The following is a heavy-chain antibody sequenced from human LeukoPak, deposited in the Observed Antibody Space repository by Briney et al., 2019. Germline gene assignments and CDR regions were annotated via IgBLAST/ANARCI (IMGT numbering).Heavy chain of an antibody. J-gene: IGHJ4*02. Sequence: RASVKVSCKAPGYTFTGYYMHWVRQAPGQGLEWMGWINPNSGGTNYAQKFQGRITMTRDTSISTAYMELSRLRSDDTAVYYCARDHYCSSTSCYDYWGQGTLVTVSS. V-gene: IGHV1-2*02. CDR2: INPNSGGT. D-gene: IGHD2-2*01. CDR1: GYTFTGYY. CDR3: ARDHYCSSTSCYDY.